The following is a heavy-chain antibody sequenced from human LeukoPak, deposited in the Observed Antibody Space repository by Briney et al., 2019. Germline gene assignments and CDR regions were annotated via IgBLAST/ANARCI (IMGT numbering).Heavy chain of an antibody. V-gene: IGHV1-2*02. D-gene: IGHD3-3*01. CDR1: GYTFTGYY. CDR2: INPNSGGT. Sequence: ASVKVSCKASGYTFTGYYMHWVRQAPGQGLEWMGWINPNSGGTNYAQKFQGRVTMTRDTSISTAYMELSRLRSDDTAVYYCARENVLRFLEWLLYPRDAFDIWGQGTMVTVSS. CDR3: ARENVLRFLEWLLYPRDAFDI. J-gene: IGHJ3*02.